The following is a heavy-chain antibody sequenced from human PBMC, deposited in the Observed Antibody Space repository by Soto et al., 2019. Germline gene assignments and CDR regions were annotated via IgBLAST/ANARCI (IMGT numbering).Heavy chain of an antibody. Sequence: PSETRSLTCAVSGYSISSGYYWGWIRQPPGKGLECIGSIYHSGSTYYNPSRKSRVTISVDTAKNQCSLKLSSVTAADTAVYYCARVGATTEPFDYWGQGTLVTVSS. D-gene: IGHD1-26*01. CDR2: IYHSGST. CDR3: ARVGATTEPFDY. V-gene: IGHV4-38-2*01. CDR1: GYSISSGYY. J-gene: IGHJ4*02.